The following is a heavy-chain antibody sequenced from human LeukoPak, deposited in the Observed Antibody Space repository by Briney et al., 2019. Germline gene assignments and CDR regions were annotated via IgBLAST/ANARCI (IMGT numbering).Heavy chain of an antibody. D-gene: IGHD3-10*01. V-gene: IGHV3-30-3*01. Sequence: PGGSLRLSCAASGFTFSSYAMHWVRQAPGKGLEWVAVISYDGSNKYYADSVKGRFTISRDNSKNTLYLQMNSLRAEDTAVYYCARDLLGDYGSGSYSFDYWGQGTLVTVSS. CDR2: ISYDGSNK. CDR1: GFTFSSYA. CDR3: ARDLLGDYGSGSYSFDY. J-gene: IGHJ4*02.